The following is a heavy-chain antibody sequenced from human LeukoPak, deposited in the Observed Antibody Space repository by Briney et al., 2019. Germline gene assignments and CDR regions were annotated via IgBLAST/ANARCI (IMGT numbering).Heavy chain of an antibody. CDR2: ISSSSSTI. J-gene: IGHJ4*02. CDR3: ARVLGYCSSTSCYGHFDY. Sequence: TGGSLRLSCAASGFTFSSYSMNWVRQAPGKGLEWVSYISSSSSTIYYADSVKGRFTISRDNAKNSLYLQMNSLRAEDTAVYYCARVLGYCSSTSCYGHFDYWGQGTLVTVSS. V-gene: IGHV3-48*04. D-gene: IGHD2-2*01. CDR1: GFTFSSYS.